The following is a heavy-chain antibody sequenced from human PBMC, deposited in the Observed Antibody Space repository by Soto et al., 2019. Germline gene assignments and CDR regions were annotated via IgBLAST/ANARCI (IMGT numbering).Heavy chain of an antibody. CDR3: ANLAKNYYHYMDV. V-gene: IGHV3-11*01. D-gene: IGHD1-26*01. CDR1: GFSFSDYY. CDR2: ISTSGSST. J-gene: IGHJ6*03. Sequence: QVQLVESGGGLVKPGGSLRLSCAASGFSFSDYYMSWIRQAPGKGLEWVSLISTSGSSTDYADSVKGRFTISRDNAQNPLSLQMDSLRAEDAAVYYCANLAKNYYHYMDVWGKGSTVTVSS.